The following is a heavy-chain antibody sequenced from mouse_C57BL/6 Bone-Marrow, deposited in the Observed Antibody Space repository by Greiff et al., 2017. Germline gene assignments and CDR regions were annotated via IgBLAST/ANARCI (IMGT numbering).Heavy chain of an antibody. CDR1: GYSFTSYY. V-gene: IGHV1-66*01. J-gene: IGHJ1*03. CDR3: ARGGIRIRWYFDV. CDR2: IYPGSGNT. Sequence: QVQLQQSGPELVKPGASVKISCKASGYSFTSYYIHWVKQRPGQGLEWIGWIYPGSGNTKYNEKFKGKATLTADTSSSTAYMQLSSLTSEDSAVYYCARGGIRIRWYFDVWGTGTTVTVSS. D-gene: IGHD2-4*01.